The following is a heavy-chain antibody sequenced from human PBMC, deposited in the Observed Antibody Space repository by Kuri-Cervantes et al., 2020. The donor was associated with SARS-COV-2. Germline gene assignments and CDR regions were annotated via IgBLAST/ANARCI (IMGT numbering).Heavy chain of an antibody. J-gene: IGHJ6*02. CDR2: INHSGST. V-gene: IGHV4-34*01. CDR1: GGSFSGYY. D-gene: IGHD6-19*01. CDR3: ARGGRIAVAGILLPLYYYGMDV. Sequence: SETLSLTCAVYGGSFSGYYWSRIRQPPGKGLEWIGEINHSGSTNYNPSLKSRVTISVDTSKNQFSLKLSSVTAADTAVYYCARGGRIAVAGILLPLYYYGMDVWGQGTTVTVSS.